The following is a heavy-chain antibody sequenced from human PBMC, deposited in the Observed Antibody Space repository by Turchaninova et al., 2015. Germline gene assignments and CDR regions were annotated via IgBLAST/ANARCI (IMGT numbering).Heavy chain of an antibody. CDR3: AARISMVKPFDY. CDR2: IVGGSGDI. Sequence: QMQLVQSGPEVKKPGTSVKVSCKASGFTFSSAAVQWVRQARGQRLGGIGWIVGGSGDINFAKKYQERVTITRDMSTSTAYMELGSLRSEDTAVYYCAARISMVKPFDYWGQGTLVTVSS. CDR1: GFTFSSAA. V-gene: IGHV1-58*01. J-gene: IGHJ4*02. D-gene: IGHD3-10*01.